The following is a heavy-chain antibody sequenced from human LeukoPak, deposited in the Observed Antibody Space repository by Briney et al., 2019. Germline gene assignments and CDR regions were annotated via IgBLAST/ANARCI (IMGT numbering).Heavy chain of an antibody. Sequence: ASVKVSCKVSGYTLTESSMYWVRQAPGKGLEWMGGFDPEDGETIYAQKFQGRVTMTEDTSTDTAYMELSSLRSEDTAVYYCATANWNDVWFDYWGQGTLVTVSS. CDR2: FDPEDGET. CDR3: ATANWNDVWFDY. V-gene: IGHV1-24*01. CDR1: GYTLTESS. J-gene: IGHJ4*02. D-gene: IGHD1-1*01.